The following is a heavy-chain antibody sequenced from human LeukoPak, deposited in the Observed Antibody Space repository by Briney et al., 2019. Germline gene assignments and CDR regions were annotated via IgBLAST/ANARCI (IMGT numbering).Heavy chain of an antibody. CDR2: ISSSGSTI. J-gene: IGHJ4*02. CDR1: GFTFSSYE. CDR3: ARGSGPGVTTIDS. D-gene: IGHD4-17*01. Sequence: GGSLRLSCAASGFTFSSYEMNWVRQAPGKGLEWVSYISSSGSTIYYADSVKGRFTVSREDARNSLYLQMNALKAGDTAVYYCARGSGPGVTTIDSWGQGTLVIVSS. V-gene: IGHV3-48*03.